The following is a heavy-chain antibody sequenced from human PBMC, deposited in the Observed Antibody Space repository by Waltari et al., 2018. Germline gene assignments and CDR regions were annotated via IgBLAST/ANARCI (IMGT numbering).Heavy chain of an antibody. D-gene: IGHD5-12*01. CDR2: ISYDGSNK. CDR3: AKGRIVATAPDY. CDR1: GFTFSSYA. Sequence: QVQLVESGGGVVQPGRSLRLSCAASGFTFSSYAMHWVRQAPGKGLEWVAVISYDGSNKYYADSVKGRFTISRDNSKNTLYLQMNSLRAEDTAVYYCAKGRIVATAPDYWGQGTLVTVSS. V-gene: IGHV3-30-3*01. J-gene: IGHJ4*02.